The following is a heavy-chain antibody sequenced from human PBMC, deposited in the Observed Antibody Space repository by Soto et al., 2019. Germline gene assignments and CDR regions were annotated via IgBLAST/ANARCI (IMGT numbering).Heavy chain of an antibody. CDR2: MNPNSGNT. CDR3: ARGPSAGYSSSWYGDDAFDI. CDR1: GYTFTSYD. J-gene: IGHJ3*02. D-gene: IGHD6-13*01. V-gene: IGHV1-8*01. Sequence: VASVKVSCKASGYTFTSYDINWVRQATGQGLEWMGWMNPNSGNTGYAQKFQGRVTMTRNTSISTAYMELSSLRSEDTAVYYCARGPSAGYSSSWYGDDAFDIWGQGTMVTVSS.